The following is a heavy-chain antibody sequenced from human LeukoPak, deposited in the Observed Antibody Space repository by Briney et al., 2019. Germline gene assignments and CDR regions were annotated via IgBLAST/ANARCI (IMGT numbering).Heavy chain of an antibody. J-gene: IGHJ5*02. Sequence: GGSLRLSCAASGFTFNNYRMHWVRQAPGKGLVWVSRVNSDGSSTSYADSVKGRFTISRDSAKNTVYLQMKSLRDDDTAVYYCARAQAVAGTGGFDPWGQGTLVTVSS. CDR2: VNSDGSST. CDR3: ARAQAVAGTGGFDP. D-gene: IGHD6-19*01. V-gene: IGHV3-74*01. CDR1: GFTFNNYR.